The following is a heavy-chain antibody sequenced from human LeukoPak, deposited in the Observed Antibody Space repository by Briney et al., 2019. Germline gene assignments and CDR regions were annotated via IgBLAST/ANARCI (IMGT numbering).Heavy chain of an antibody. CDR3: ARDRSAYDSSGSD. CDR1: GFTFDDYG. J-gene: IGHJ4*02. D-gene: IGHD3-22*01. CDR2: INWNGGST. Sequence: PGGSLRLSCAASGFTFDDYGMSWVRQAPGKGLEWVSGINWNGGSTGYADSVKGRFTISRDNAKNSLYLQMNSLRAKDTALYHCARDRSAYDSSGSDWGQGTLVTVSS. V-gene: IGHV3-20*01.